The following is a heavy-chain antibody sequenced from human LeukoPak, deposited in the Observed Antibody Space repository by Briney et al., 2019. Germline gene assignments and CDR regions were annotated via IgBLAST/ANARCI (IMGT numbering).Heavy chain of an antibody. V-gene: IGHV3-23*01. CDR2: ISGSGGST. D-gene: IGHD2-2*01. CDR3: AKGRGIVVVPAAYDAFDI. J-gene: IGHJ3*02. Sequence: GGSLRLSCAASGFTFSSYAMSWVRQAPGKGLEWVSAISGSGGSTYYADSVKGRFTISRDNSKNTLYLQMNSLRAKDTAVYYCAKGRGIVVVPAAYDAFDIWGQGTTVTVSS. CDR1: GFTFSSYA.